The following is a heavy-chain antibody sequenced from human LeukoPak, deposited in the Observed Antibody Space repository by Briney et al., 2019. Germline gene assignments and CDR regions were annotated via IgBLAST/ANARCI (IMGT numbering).Heavy chain of an antibody. CDR2: ISSSSSYI. D-gene: IGHD6-19*01. Sequence: GGSLRLSCAASGFTFSSYSMNWVRQAPGKGLEWVSSISSSSSYIYYADSVKGRFTISRDNAKNSLYLQMNSLRVEDTAVYYCARHSAVAVFIDYWRQGTLVTVSS. V-gene: IGHV3-21*01. CDR3: ARHSAVAVFIDY. CDR1: GFTFSSYS. J-gene: IGHJ4*02.